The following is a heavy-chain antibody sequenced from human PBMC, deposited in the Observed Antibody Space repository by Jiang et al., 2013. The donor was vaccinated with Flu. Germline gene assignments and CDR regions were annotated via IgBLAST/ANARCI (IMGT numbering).Heavy chain of an antibody. D-gene: IGHD3-10*01. Sequence: GAEVKKPGSSVKVSCKASGGTFSSYAISWVRQAPGQGLEWMGWIHPGNGNTKYSQKFQGRVTITSDTSASTVYMELSGLRSEDTAVYFCARDQGQTIMVPGDAWGQG. CDR2: IHPGNGNT. J-gene: IGHJ5*02. CDR1: GGTFSSYA. CDR3: ARDQGQTIMVPGDA. V-gene: IGHV1-3*01.